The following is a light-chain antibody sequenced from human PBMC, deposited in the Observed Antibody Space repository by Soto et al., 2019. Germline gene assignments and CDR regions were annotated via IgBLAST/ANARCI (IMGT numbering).Light chain of an antibody. CDR1: HDITNY. V-gene: IGKV1-33*01. Sequence: DIQMTQYPSSLSASVGDRVTITCQASHDITNYLNWYQQKPGKGPRLLIYGASNLETGVPSTSSGSGFGTDFSFTISRLKPEDLATYYCQQYDSLPTFGGGTRWIS. CDR2: GAS. CDR3: QQYDSLPT. J-gene: IGKJ4*01.